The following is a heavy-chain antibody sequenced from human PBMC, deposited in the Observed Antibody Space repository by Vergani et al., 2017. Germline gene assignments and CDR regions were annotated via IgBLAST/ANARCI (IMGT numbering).Heavy chain of an antibody. CDR2: MNPNSGTT. Sequence: QVQLVQSGAEVKKPGASVKVSCRASGYSFSSYDISWVRQATGQGLEWMGWMNPNSGTTGYAQKFQGRVTMTRNTSINTAYMELSRLSFEDAAVYYCATVARITMIVVVPKGGWYFDLWGRGTLVTVSS. CDR1: GYSFSSYD. V-gene: IGHV1-8*01. CDR3: ATVARITMIVVVPKGGWYFDL. D-gene: IGHD3-22*01. J-gene: IGHJ2*01.